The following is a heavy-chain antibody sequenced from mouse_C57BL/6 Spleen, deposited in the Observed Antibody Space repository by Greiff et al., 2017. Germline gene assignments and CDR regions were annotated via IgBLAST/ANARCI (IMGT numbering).Heavy chain of an antibody. CDR2: IHPNSGST. Sequence: VQLQQPGAELVKPGASVKLSCKASGYTFTSYWMHWVKQRPGQGLEWIGMIHPNSGSTNYNEKFKSKATLTVDKSSSTAYMQLSSLTSEDSAVYYCAREDNTSHWYFDVWGTGTTVTVSS. CDR3: AREDNTSHWYFDV. D-gene: IGHD1-3*01. V-gene: IGHV1-64*01. J-gene: IGHJ1*03. CDR1: GYTFTSYW.